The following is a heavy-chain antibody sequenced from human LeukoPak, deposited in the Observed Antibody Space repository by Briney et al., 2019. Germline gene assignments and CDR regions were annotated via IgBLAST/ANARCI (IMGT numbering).Heavy chain of an antibody. CDR2: IKQDGSEK. CDR3: ARGKYSSGWCFDY. J-gene: IGHJ4*02. V-gene: IGHV3-7*04. CDR1: GFTFSSYW. Sequence: GGSLRLSCAASGFTFSSYWMGWVRQAPGKGLEWVANIKQDGSEKYYVDSVKGRFTISRDNAKNSLYLQMNSLRAEDTAVYYCARGKYSSGWCFDYWGQGTLVTVSS. D-gene: IGHD6-19*01.